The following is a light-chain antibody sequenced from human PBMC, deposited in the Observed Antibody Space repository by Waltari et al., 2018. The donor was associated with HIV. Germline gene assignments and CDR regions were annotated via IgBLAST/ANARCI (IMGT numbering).Light chain of an antibody. J-gene: IGLJ2*01. Sequence: QSALTQPASVSGSPGQSITISCIGSSSDVGAYDHVPRYQHPPGKAPKLLIYDVTHRPSGISARFSGSKSGNTASLTISGLQADDEADYYCGSYTTTSTLGVFGGGTKLTVL. V-gene: IGLV2-14*03. CDR1: SSDVGAYDH. CDR2: DVT. CDR3: GSYTTTSTLGV.